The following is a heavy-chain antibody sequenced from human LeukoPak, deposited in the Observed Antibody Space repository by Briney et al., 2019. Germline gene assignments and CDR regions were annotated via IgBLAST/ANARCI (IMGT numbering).Heavy chain of an antibody. J-gene: IGHJ4*02. CDR2: IYSGGST. V-gene: IGHV3-53*01. Sequence: PGGSLRLSCAASGFTVSSNYMSWVRQAPGKGLEWVSVIYSGGSTYYADSVKGRFTISRDNSKNTLYLQMNSLRAEDTAVYYCASGGVYDFWSGYFGPDYWGQGTLVTVS. CDR3: ASGGVYDFWSGYFGPDY. CDR1: GFTVSSNY. D-gene: IGHD3-3*01.